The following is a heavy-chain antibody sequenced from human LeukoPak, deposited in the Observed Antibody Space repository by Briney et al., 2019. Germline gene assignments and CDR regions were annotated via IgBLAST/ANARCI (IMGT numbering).Heavy chain of an antibody. D-gene: IGHD3-22*01. CDR2: ISGYNGNK. Sequence: GESLKISCKGSGYSFTSYWIGWVRQMPGKGLEWMGWISGYNGNKKYVQKLQGRVTMTTDTSTSTAYMELRSLRSDDTAVYYCARDIRYDSSGYYYYWFDSWGQGTLVTVSS. V-gene: IGHV1-18*04. CDR1: GYSFTSYW. J-gene: IGHJ5*01. CDR3: ARDIRYDSSGYYYYWFDS.